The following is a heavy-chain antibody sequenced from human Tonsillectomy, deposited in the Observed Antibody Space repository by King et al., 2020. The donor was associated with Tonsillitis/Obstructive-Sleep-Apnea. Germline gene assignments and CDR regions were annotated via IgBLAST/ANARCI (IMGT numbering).Heavy chain of an antibody. CDR3: ARDRRGAFDI. J-gene: IGHJ3*02. CDR1: GFTFSSYS. V-gene: IGHV3-21*01. Sequence: VQLVESGGGLVKPGGSLRLSCAASGFTFSSYSMNWVRQAPGKGLEWVSTISSSSSYIYYADSVKGRFTISRDNAKNSLYLQMNSLRAEDTAVYYCARDRRGAFDIWGQGTMVTVSS. CDR2: ISSSSSYI. D-gene: IGHD3-16*01.